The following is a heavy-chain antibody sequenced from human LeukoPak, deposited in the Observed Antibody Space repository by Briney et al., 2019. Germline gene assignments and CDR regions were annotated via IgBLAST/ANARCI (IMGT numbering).Heavy chain of an antibody. CDR1: GFTFSSYG. V-gene: IGHV3-33*01. Sequence: TGRSLRLSCAASGFTFSSYGMHWVRQAPGKGLEWVAVIWYDGSNKYYADSVKGRFTISRDNSKNTLYLQMNSLRAEDTAVYYCARDGLVGAFDIWGQGTRVAVSS. J-gene: IGHJ3*02. CDR2: IWYDGSNK. D-gene: IGHD1-26*01. CDR3: ARDGLVGAFDI.